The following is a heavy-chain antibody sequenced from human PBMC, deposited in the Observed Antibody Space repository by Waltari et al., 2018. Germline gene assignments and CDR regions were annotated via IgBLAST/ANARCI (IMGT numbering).Heavy chain of an antibody. V-gene: IGHV3-30-3*01. CDR1: GFTFSSYA. J-gene: IGHJ4*02. D-gene: IGHD3-10*01. Sequence: QVQLVESGGGVVQPGRSLRLSCAASGFTFSSYAMPWVRQAPGKGLEWVAVISYDGSNKYYADSVKGRFTISRDNSKNTLYLQMNSLRAEDTAVYYCARGHYYGSGSSLDYWGQGTLVTVSS. CDR2: ISYDGSNK. CDR3: ARGHYYGSGSSLDY.